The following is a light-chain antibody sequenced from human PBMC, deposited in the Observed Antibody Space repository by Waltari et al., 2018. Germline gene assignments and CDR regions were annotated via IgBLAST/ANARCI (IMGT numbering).Light chain of an antibody. CDR2: EVT. J-gene: IGLJ2*01. Sequence: QSALTQPPSASGSPGQSVTISCTGTSIHVGDYVPWYQQHPRKAPKLMISEVTKRPSGVPDRFSGSKSGNTASLTVSGLQAEDEADYYCSSYAGSNNLVFGGGTKLTVL. CDR3: SSYAGSNNLV. CDR1: SIHVGDY. V-gene: IGLV2-8*01.